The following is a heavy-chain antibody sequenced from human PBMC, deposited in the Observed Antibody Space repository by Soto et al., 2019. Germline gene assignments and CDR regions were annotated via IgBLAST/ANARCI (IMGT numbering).Heavy chain of an antibody. J-gene: IGHJ4*02. CDR2: ISYDGSNR. CDR1: GLTLSNYA. V-gene: IGHV3-30-3*01. D-gene: IGHD6-19*01. CDR3: ARVTQAVAADY. Sequence: QVQLVESGGGVVQPGRSLRLSCAASGLTLSNYAMHWVRQAPGKGLEWVAVISYDGSNRYYADSVKGRVTISRDNSKNTLYLQMNSLRAEDTAVYYCARVTQAVAADYWGQGTLVTVSS.